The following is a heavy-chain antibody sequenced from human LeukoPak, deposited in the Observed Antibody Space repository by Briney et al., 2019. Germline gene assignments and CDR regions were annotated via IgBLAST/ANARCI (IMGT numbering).Heavy chain of an antibody. CDR2: THYSGST. Sequence: PSETLSLTCTVSGGSVSSESYYWSWIRQPPGKGLEWIGYTHYSGSTNYNPSLESRVTISVDRSKNQFSLKLSSVTAADTAVYYCARAVAGTFAYWGQGTLVTVSS. CDR3: ARAVAGTFAY. V-gene: IGHV4-61*01. CDR1: GGSVSSESYY. J-gene: IGHJ4*02. D-gene: IGHD6-19*01.